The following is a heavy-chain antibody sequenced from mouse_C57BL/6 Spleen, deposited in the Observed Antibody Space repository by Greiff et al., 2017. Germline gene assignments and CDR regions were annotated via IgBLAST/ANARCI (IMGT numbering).Heavy chain of an antibody. D-gene: IGHD2-1*01. V-gene: IGHV1-69*01. CDR3: ARSQNGNYVDFDY. J-gene: IGHJ2*01. CDR2: IDPSDSYT. Sequence: QVQLQQPGAELVMPGASVKLSCKASGYTFTSYWMHWVKQRPGQGLEWIGEIDPSDSYTNYNQKFKCKSTLTVDKSSSPSYMQLSSLTSEHSAVYYCARSQNGNYVDFDYWGQGTTLTVSS. CDR1: GYTFTSYW.